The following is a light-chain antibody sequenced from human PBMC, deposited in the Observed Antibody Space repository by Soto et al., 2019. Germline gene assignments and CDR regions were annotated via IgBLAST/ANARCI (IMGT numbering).Light chain of an antibody. J-gene: IGLJ2*01. CDR3: SSYTTSSTLG. CDR2: GVT. Sequence: QSALTQPASVSGSPGQSITISCTGTSSDIGAYNYVSWYQQHPGKAPKLMIYGVTNRPSGVSNRFSGSKSGNTASLTISGLQAEDEGDYYCSSYTTSSTLGFGGGTKLTVL. CDR1: SSDIGAYNY. V-gene: IGLV2-14*01.